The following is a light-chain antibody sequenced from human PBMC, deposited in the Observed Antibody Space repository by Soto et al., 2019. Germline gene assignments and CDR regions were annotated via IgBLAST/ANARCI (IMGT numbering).Light chain of an antibody. CDR1: SSDVGSYNL. CDR2: EVS. J-gene: IGLJ2*01. V-gene: IGLV2-23*02. CDR3: CSYAGSSTLVV. Sequence: QSVLTQPASVSGSPGQSITISCTGTSSDVGSYNLVSWYQQHPGKAPKLMIYEVSKRPSGVSNRFSGCKSGNTASLTISGLQAEDEADYDCCSYAGSSTLVVFGGGTKVTVL.